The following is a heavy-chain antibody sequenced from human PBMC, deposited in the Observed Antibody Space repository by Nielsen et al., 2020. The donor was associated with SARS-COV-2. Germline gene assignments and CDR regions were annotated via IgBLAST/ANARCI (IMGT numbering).Heavy chain of an antibody. Sequence: GESLKISCAASGFIFSDYAIHWVRQAPGKGLEWVAAISYDGRNKYYADSAKGRFTISRDNPKNTLSLEMNSLRADDTAVYYCAREQGEWAQWDYWGQGTLVTVSS. J-gene: IGHJ4*02. CDR3: AREQGEWAQWDY. D-gene: IGHD1-26*01. CDR1: GFIFSDYA. V-gene: IGHV3-30*04. CDR2: ISYDGRNK.